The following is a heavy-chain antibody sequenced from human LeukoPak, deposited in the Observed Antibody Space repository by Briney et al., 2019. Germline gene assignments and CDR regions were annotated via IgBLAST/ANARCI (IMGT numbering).Heavy chain of an antibody. CDR1: GFTFSSYS. D-gene: IGHD6-13*01. Sequence: KPGGSLRLSCAASGFTFSSYSMNWVRQAPGKGLEWVSSISSSSSYIYYADSVKGRFTISRDNAKNSLYLQMNSLRAEDTAVYYCAKPLAAAGRLFDYWGQGTLVTVSS. V-gene: IGHV3-21*01. J-gene: IGHJ4*02. CDR3: AKPLAAAGRLFDY. CDR2: ISSSSSYI.